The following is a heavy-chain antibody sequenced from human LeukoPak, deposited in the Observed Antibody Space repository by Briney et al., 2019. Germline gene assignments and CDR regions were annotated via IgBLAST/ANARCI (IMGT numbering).Heavy chain of an antibody. J-gene: IGHJ4*02. CDR2: VRSDGTTK. V-gene: IGHV3-30*02. CDR3: AKVSGLSWGIFDS. Sequence: GGSLRLSCAASGFTFSSYGMHWVRQAPGKGLEWVAFVRSDGTTKYYADFVKGRFIISRDNSKNTLYLQINSLRAEDTAVYYCAKVSGLSWGIFDSWGQGTLVTVSS. CDR1: GFTFSSYG. D-gene: IGHD2-15*01.